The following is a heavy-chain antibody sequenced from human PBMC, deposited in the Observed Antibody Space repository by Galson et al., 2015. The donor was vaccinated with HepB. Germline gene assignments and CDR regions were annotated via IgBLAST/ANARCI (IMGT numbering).Heavy chain of an antibody. CDR3: AKVPNFYCSGGNCYSDY. J-gene: IGHJ4*02. V-gene: IGHV3-23*01. CDR1: GFTFSSYA. D-gene: IGHD2-15*01. CDR2: ITGSDGST. Sequence: SLRLSCAASGFTFSSYAMSWVRQAPGKGLEWVSGITGSDGSTYYADSVKGRLTISRDNSKNTLYLQMNSLRAEDTAIYYCAKVPNFYCSGGNCYSDYWGQGTLVTVSS.